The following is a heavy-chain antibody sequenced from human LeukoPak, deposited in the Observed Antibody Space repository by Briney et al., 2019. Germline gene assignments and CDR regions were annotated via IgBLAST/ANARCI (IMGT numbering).Heavy chain of an antibody. V-gene: IGHV3-9*01. CDR2: ISWNSGSI. D-gene: IGHD3-10*01. Sequence: PGGSLRLSCVASGFTFDDYAMHWVRQAPGKGLEWVSGISWNSGSIGYADSVKGRFTISRDNAKNSLYLQMNSLRAEDTALYYCAKDMPISRGVRGVIQYYGMDVWGQGTTVTVSS. CDR3: AKDMPISRGVRGVIQYYGMDV. J-gene: IGHJ6*02. CDR1: GFTFDDYA.